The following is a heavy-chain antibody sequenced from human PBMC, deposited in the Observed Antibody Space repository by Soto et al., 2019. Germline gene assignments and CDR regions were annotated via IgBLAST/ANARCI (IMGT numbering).Heavy chain of an antibody. CDR1: GFSIGSSA. CDR2: IGGNGVTT. Sequence: EVQLLESGGGLVQPGGSLRLSCAASGFSIGSSAWTWVRQAPGKGLDWDSTIGGNGVTTFYADSVKGRFTISRDISRNTVFLQMSSLRAEDTALYYCAKSSRYCSGGGCFYYFDDWGQGTLVTVSS. J-gene: IGHJ4*02. V-gene: IGHV3-23*01. D-gene: IGHD2-15*01. CDR3: AKSSRYCSGGGCFYYFDD.